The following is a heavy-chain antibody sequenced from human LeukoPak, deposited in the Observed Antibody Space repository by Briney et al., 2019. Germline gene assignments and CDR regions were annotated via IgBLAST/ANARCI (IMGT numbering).Heavy chain of an antibody. J-gene: IGHJ4*02. CDR2: ISSSSSYT. V-gene: IGHV3-11*03. CDR3: AVGSYLGRNFDY. D-gene: IGHD1-26*01. CDR1: GFIFSGYY. Sequence: GGSLRLSCAASGFIFSGYYMAWIRQAPGKGLEWVSYISSSSSYTNYADSVKGRFTISRDNAKKSLYLQMNSLRAEDTAVYYSAVGSYLGRNFDYWGQGTLVTVSS.